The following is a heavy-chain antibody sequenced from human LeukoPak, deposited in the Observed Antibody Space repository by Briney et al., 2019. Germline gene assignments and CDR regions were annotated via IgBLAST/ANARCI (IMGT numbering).Heavy chain of an antibody. V-gene: IGHV4-34*01. CDR1: GGSFSGYC. D-gene: IGHD5-18*01. J-gene: IGHJ6*03. CDR2: INHSGST. Sequence: PSETLSLTCAVYGGSFSGYCWSWIRQPPGKGLEWIGEINHSGSTNYNPSLKSRVTISVDTSKNQFSLKLSSVTAADTAVYYCARGAPVDTAMVRWVHYYYMDVWGKGTTVTVSS. CDR3: ARGAPVDTAMVRWVHYYYMDV.